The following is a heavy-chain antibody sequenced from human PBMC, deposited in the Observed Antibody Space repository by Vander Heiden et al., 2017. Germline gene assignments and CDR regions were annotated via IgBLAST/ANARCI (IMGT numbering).Heavy chain of an antibody. Sequence: QVQLVESGGGVVQPGRSLRLSCAASGFTFSSYGMHWVRQAPGKGLEWVAVISYDGSNKYYADSVKGRFTISRDNSKNTLYLQMNSLRAEDTAVYYCAKDHRFGELMGYYGMDVWGQGTTVTVSS. D-gene: IGHD3-10*01. V-gene: IGHV3-30*18. J-gene: IGHJ6*02. CDR2: ISYDGSNK. CDR3: AKDHRFGELMGYYGMDV. CDR1: GFTFSSYG.